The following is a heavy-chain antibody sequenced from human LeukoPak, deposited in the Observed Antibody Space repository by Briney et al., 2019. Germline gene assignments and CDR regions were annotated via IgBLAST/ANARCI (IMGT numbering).Heavy chain of an antibody. D-gene: IGHD6-19*01. Sequence: GGSLRLSCAASGFTFSSYAMHWVRQAPGKGLEWVAVISYDGSNKYYADSVKGRFTISRDNSKNTLYLQMNSLRAEDTAVYYCARALYSSGWYHYFDYWGQGTLVTVSS. CDR1: GFTFSSYA. CDR3: ARALYSSGWYHYFDY. CDR2: ISYDGSNK. J-gene: IGHJ4*02. V-gene: IGHV3-30-3*01.